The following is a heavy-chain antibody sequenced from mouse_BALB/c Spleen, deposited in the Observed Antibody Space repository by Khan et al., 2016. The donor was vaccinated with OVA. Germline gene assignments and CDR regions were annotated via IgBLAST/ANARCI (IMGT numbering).Heavy chain of an antibody. Sequence: EVELVESGGGLVQPGGSLKLSCATSGFTFSDYYMYWVRQTPEKRLEWVAKISNGGGSTYYPATVKGRFTISRDNAKNTLYLQMSRLKSEDTTRYYCARHRYEAMDYWGQGTSVTVSS. D-gene: IGHD2-14*01. V-gene: IGHV5-12*02. CDR2: ISNGGGST. J-gene: IGHJ4*01. CDR1: GFTFSDYY. CDR3: ARHRYEAMDY.